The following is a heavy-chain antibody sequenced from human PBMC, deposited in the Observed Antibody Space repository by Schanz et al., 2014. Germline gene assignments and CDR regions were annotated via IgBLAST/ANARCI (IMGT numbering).Heavy chain of an antibody. J-gene: IGHJ3*02. CDR2: IWYDGNNK. CDR1: GFTFSSYG. D-gene: IGHD2-21*01. CDR3: AKHQHIGYGINPHSFDI. V-gene: IGHV3-33*06. Sequence: QVQLVESGGGVVQPGRSLRLSCAASGFTFSSYGMHWVRQAPGKGLEWVALIWYDGNNKFYTDSVKGRFIISRDNSKNTLDLQMNSLRDEDTAVYYCAKHQHIGYGINPHSFDIWGQGTMVTVSS.